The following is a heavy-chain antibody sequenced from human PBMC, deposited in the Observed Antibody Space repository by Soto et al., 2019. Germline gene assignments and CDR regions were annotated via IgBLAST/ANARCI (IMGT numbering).Heavy chain of an antibody. CDR2: IYYSGST. Sequence: TSETLSLTCTVSGGSISSSSYYWGWIRQPPGKGLEWIGSIYYSGSTYYNPSLKSRVTISVDTSKNQFSLKLSSVTAADTAVYYCARQSRGYDYIWGSSLYYFDYWGQGTLVTVSS. D-gene: IGHD3-16*01. V-gene: IGHV4-39*01. CDR3: ARQSRGYDYIWGSSLYYFDY. CDR1: GGSISSSSYY. J-gene: IGHJ4*02.